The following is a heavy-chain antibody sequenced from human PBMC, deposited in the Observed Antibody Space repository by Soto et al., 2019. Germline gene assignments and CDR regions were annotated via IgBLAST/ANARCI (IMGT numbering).Heavy chain of an antibody. CDR1: GFTFSSYA. J-gene: IGHJ4*02. D-gene: IGHD5-12*01. CDR2: FSGIGGST. CDR3: ARDRYSGYDWAL. Sequence: PGGSLRLSCAASGFTFSSYAMSWVRQAPGKGLEWVSSFSGIGGSTYYADSVKGRFTISRDNSKNTLYLQMNSLRAEDTAVYYCARDRYSGYDWALWGQGTLVTVSS. V-gene: IGHV3-23*01.